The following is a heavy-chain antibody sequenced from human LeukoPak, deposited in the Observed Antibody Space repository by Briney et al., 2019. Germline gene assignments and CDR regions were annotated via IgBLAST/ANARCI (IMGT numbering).Heavy chain of an antibody. V-gene: IGHV1-8*02. Sequence: GASVKVSCKASGYTFTSYGISWVRQATGQGLEWMGWMNPNSGNTGYAQKFQGRVTMTRNTSISTAYMELSSLRSEDTAVYYCASTGATSGGAFDIWGQGTMVTVSS. CDR2: MNPNSGNT. D-gene: IGHD1-26*01. CDR1: GYTFTSYG. CDR3: ASTGATSGGAFDI. J-gene: IGHJ3*02.